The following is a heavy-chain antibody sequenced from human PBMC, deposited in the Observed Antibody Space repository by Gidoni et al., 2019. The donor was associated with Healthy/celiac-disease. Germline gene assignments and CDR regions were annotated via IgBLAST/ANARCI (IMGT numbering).Heavy chain of an antibody. J-gene: IGHJ6*02. CDR3: ARDKAAAESIDQYGMDV. CDR1: GGTFSSYA. V-gene: IGHV1-69*01. D-gene: IGHD6-13*01. Sequence: QVQLVQSGAEVKKPGSSVKVSCKASGGTFSSYAISWVRQAPGQGLEWMGGIIPIFGTANYAQKFQGRVTITADESTSTAYMELSSLRSEDTAVYYCARDKAAAESIDQYGMDVWGQGTTVTVSS. CDR2: IIPIFGTA.